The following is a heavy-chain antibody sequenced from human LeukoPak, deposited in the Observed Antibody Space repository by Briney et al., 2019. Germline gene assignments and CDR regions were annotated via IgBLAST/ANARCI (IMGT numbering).Heavy chain of an antibody. CDR2: INPNSGGT. CDR1: GYAFTSYG. J-gene: IGHJ4*02. V-gene: IGHV1-2*02. D-gene: IGHD3-10*01. Sequence: ASVKVSCKASGYAFTSYGISWVRQAPGQGLEWMGWINPNSGGTNYAQKFQGRVTMTRDTSISTAYMELSRLRSDDTAVYYCARIWFGELSSRAFDYWGQGTLVTVSS. CDR3: ARIWFGELSSRAFDY.